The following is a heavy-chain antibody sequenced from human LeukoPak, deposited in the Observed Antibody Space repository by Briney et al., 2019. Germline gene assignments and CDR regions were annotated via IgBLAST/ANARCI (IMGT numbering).Heavy chain of an antibody. Sequence: GASVKVSCKASGYTFTGYYMHWVRQAPGQELEWMGRINPNSGGTNYAQKFQGRVTMTRDTSISTAYMELSRLRSDDTAVYYCARRRIQLWPPAEFDYWGQGTLVTVSS. CDR1: GYTFTGYY. CDR2: INPNSGGT. J-gene: IGHJ4*02. V-gene: IGHV1-2*06. D-gene: IGHD5-18*01. CDR3: ARRRIQLWPPAEFDY.